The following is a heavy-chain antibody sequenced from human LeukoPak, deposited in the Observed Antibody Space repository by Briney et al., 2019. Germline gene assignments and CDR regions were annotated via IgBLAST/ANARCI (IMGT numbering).Heavy chain of an antibody. V-gene: IGHV4-4*07. CDR3: ARVEDIVVVVAATLGGAFDI. CDR1: GGSISSYY. CDR2: IYTSGST. D-gene: IGHD2-15*01. J-gene: IGHJ3*02. Sequence: SETLSLTCAVSGGSISSYYWSWIRQPAGKGLEWIGRIYTSGSTDYNPSLKSRVTISVDTSKNQFSLKLSSVTAADTAVYYCARVEDIVVVVAATLGGAFDIWGQGTMVTVSS.